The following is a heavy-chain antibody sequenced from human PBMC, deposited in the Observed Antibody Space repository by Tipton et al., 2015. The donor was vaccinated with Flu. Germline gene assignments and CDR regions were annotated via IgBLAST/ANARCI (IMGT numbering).Heavy chain of an antibody. J-gene: IGHJ6*02. CDR2: IYTSGSA. CDR3: ARDEPTGLESVRNIGYSGGVGMDV. Sequence: TLSLTCTVSGGSMSSYYWSWIRQPAGKGLEWIGRIYTSGSAIHNPSLKSRVTMSVDTSKNQFSLKLSSVTAADTAVYYCARDEPTGLESVRNIGYSGGVGMDVWGQGP. V-gene: IGHV4-4*07. D-gene: IGHD2-15*01. CDR1: GGSMSSYY.